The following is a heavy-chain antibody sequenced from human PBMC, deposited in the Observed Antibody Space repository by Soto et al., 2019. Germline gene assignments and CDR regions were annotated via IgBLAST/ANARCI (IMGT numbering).Heavy chain of an antibody. D-gene: IGHD4-17*01. CDR1: GFSLTTSGVG. V-gene: IGHV2-5*02. J-gene: IGHJ5*02. CDR2: IYWDDDK. CDR3: AHRTTTVTWWFDP. Sequence: QITLKESGPTLVKPTQTLTLTCTFSGFSLTTSGVGVGWIRQPPGKALEWLALIYWDDDKRYSPSLKSSLTITNDTSNNPVVLTVTNMDPAHTATYFCAHRTTTVTWWFDPWGQGTLVTVSS.